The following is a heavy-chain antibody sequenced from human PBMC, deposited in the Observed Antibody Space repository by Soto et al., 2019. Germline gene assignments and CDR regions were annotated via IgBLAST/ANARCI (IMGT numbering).Heavy chain of an antibody. D-gene: IGHD4-17*01. Sequence: QVQLVQSGAEVKKPGSSVKVSCKASGGTFNSYIINWVRQAPGQGLEWMGRIIPIVDITNYAQKFQGRVTITADKFTSTVYMELNSVTSEDTAIYYCARGTVTTYEGMRYWGQGTLVTVSS. CDR3: ARGTVTTYEGMRY. J-gene: IGHJ4*02. CDR1: GGTFNSYI. V-gene: IGHV1-69*02. CDR2: IIPIVDIT.